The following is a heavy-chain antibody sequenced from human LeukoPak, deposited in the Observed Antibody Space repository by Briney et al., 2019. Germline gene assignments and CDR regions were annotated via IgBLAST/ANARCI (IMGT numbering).Heavy chain of an antibody. Sequence: PSETLSLTCAVYGGSFSGYYWSWIRQPPGKGLEWIGEINHSGSTNYNPSLKSRVTISVDTSKNQISLKLSSVTAADTAVYYCARHRWELDAFDIWGQGTTVTVSS. D-gene: IGHD1-26*01. J-gene: IGHJ3*02. CDR1: GGSFSGYY. V-gene: IGHV4-34*01. CDR2: INHSGST. CDR3: ARHRWELDAFDI.